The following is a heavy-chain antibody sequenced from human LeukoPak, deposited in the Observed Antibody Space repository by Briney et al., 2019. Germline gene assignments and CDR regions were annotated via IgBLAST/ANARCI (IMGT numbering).Heavy chain of an antibody. CDR1: GGSFSGYY. D-gene: IGHD2-2*01. CDR2: ISHSGST. CDR3: ARGPVDPGDY. V-gene: IGHV4-34*01. Sequence: SETLSLTCAVYGGSFSGYYWSWIRQPPGKGLEWIGEISHSGSTNYNPSLKSRVTISVDTSKNQFSLKLSSVTAADTAVYYCARGPVDPGDYWGQGTLVTVSS. J-gene: IGHJ4*02.